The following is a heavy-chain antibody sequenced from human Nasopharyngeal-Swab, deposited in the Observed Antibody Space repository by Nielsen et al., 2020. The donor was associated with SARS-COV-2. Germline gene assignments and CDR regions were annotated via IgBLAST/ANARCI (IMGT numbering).Heavy chain of an antibody. CDR2: IKQDGSEA. J-gene: IGHJ3*02. V-gene: IGHV3-7*01. CDR3: VRERLTGGGAFDI. D-gene: IGHD2-15*01. Sequence: GGSLRLSCAASGFPFSVYWMIWVRQAPGGGLEWVANIKQDGSEAFYADSVKGRFTISRDNAKRSLYLQLNSLSADDTAPFYCVRERLTGGGAFDIWGQGTMVTVSS. CDR1: GFPFSVYW.